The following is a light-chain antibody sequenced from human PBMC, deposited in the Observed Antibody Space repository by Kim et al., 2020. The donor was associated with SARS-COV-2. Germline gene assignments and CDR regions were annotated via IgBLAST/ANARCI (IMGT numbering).Light chain of an antibody. CDR3: HKCDSAPLT. CDR1: QDLINY. Sequence: GDRVTITCRASQDLINYFAWFQLKPGNAPQLLIYAASALQPGVPSRFSGSGSGTDFTLTVTSLQPEDVATYYCHKCDSAPLTFGQGTKVDIK. V-gene: IGKV1-27*01. CDR2: AAS. J-gene: IGKJ1*01.